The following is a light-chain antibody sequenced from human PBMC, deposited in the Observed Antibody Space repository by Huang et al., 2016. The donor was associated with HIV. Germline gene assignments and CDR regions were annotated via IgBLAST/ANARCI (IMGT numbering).Light chain of an antibody. V-gene: IGKV2-30*02. J-gene: IGKJ3*01. CDR2: KVS. CDR1: QSLLHSDGDTY. CDR3: MQGTHLFT. Sequence: DVVMTQSPLSLSVTLGQPASISCKSSQSLLHSDGDTYLNWFHQRQGQYPRRIMYKVSKRYSGVPYRFSGMGSGTDFTLEISRVEPDDVGVYYCMQGTHLFTFGPGTTVDIK.